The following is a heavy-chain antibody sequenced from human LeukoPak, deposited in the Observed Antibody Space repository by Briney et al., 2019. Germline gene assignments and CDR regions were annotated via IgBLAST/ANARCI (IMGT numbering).Heavy chain of an antibody. CDR2: INPSGGST. V-gene: IGHV1-46*01. CDR3: ARDHTLRSRYSSSWYFDY. CDR1: GYTFTSYY. J-gene: IGHJ4*02. Sequence: ASVKVSCKASGYTFTSYYMHWVRQAPGQGLEWMGIINPSGGSTSYAQKFQGRVTMTRDTSTSTVYMELSSLRSEDTAVCYCARDHTLRSRYSSSWYFDYWGQGTLVTVSS. D-gene: IGHD6-13*01.